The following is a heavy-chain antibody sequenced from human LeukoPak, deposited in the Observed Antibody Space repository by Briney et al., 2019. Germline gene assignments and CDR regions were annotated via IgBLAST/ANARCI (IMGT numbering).Heavy chain of an antibody. CDR3: ARDLSYLGYPSFDY. V-gene: IGHV1-69*05. J-gene: IGHJ4*02. D-gene: IGHD2/OR15-2a*01. CDR2: IIPIFGTA. CDR1: GGTFSSYA. Sequence: SVKVSCKASGGTFSSYAISWVRQAPGQGLEWMGRIIPIFGTANYAQKFQGRVTITTDESTSTAYMELSSLRSEDTAVCYCARDLSYLGYPSFDYWGQGTLVTVSS.